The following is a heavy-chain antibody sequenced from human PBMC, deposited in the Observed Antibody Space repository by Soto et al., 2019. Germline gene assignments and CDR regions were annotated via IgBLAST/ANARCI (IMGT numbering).Heavy chain of an antibody. CDR3: ARREIQRPIDY. CDR2: IYYSGTT. D-gene: IGHD1-26*01. J-gene: IGHJ4*02. V-gene: IGHV4-28*01. Sequence: SETLSLTCAVSGYSISSSNWWGWIRQPPGKGLEWIGYIYYSGTTYYNPSLKSRVTMSVDTSKNQFSLKLTSVTAVDTAVYYWARREIQRPIDYWGQGTLVTVSS. CDR1: GYSISSSNW.